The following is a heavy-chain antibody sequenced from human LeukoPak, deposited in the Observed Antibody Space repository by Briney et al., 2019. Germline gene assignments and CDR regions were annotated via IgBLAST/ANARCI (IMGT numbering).Heavy chain of an antibody. V-gene: IGHV3-7*01. CDR1: GFTFRSYL. Sequence: GGSLRLSCATSGFTFRSYLMTWVRQAPGRGLEWVANTNRDGTVQWYADSVKGRFTVSRDNAKNSVYLQMNSARAEDTAVYYCAREGGVADYWGQGTMVTVSS. D-gene: IGHD3-16*01. CDR3: AREGGVADY. CDR2: TNRDGTVQ. J-gene: IGHJ4*02.